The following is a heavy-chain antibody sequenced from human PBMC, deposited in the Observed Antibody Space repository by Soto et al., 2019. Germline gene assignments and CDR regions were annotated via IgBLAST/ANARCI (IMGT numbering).Heavy chain of an antibody. CDR3: AKEYSGYDFGSDY. V-gene: IGHV3-30*18. Sequence: GGSLRLSCAASGFTFSSYGMHWVRQAPGKGLEWVAVISYDGSNKYYADSVKGRFTISRDNSKNTLYLQMNSLRAEETAVYYCAKEYSGYDFGSDYWGQGTLVTVSS. CDR1: GFTFSSYG. CDR2: ISYDGSNK. J-gene: IGHJ4*02. D-gene: IGHD5-12*01.